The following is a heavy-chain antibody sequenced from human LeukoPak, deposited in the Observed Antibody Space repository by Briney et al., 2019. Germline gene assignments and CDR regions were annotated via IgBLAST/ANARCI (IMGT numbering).Heavy chain of an antibody. CDR1: GGSISSGGYY. CDR2: IYYSGST. CDR3: AGLGYCTKGVCYTRDDEAFNI. Sequence: SQTLSLTCTVSGGSISSGGYYWSWIRQHPGKGLEWIGYIYYSGSTYYNPSLKSRVTISVDTSKNRFSLKLSSVTAADTAVYYCAGLGYCTKGVCYTRDDEAFNIWGQGTMVTVSS. V-gene: IGHV4-31*03. J-gene: IGHJ3*02. D-gene: IGHD2-8*01.